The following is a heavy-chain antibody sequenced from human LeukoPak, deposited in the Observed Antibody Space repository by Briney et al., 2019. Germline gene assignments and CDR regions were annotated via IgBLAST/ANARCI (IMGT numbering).Heavy chain of an antibody. CDR2: IWYDGSNK. J-gene: IGHJ3*02. Sequence: PGRSLRLSCAASGFTFSTYGIHGVRQAPGKGLEWVAVIWYDGSNKYYADSVKGRFTIFGDNSKNTLYLQMNSLRAEDTAVYYCARAKDNSGRDGFDIWGQGTMVTVSS. CDR3: ARAKDNSGRDGFDI. D-gene: IGHD6-19*01. CDR1: GFTFSTYG. V-gene: IGHV3-33*01.